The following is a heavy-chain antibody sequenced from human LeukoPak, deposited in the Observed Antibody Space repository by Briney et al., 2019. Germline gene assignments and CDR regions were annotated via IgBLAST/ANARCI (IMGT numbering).Heavy chain of an antibody. V-gene: IGHV4-59*11. J-gene: IGHJ3*02. D-gene: IGHD2-15*01. CDR1: GGSISNHY. Sequence: SETLSLTCTVSGGSISNHYFIWIRQPPGKGLEWIGYIYYSGSTNYNPSLKSRVIISVDTSKNQFSLNLTSVTASDTAVYYCARGQEYCSGGRCYDAFGIWGQGTMVTVSS. CDR2: IYYSGST. CDR3: ARGQEYCSGGRCYDAFGI.